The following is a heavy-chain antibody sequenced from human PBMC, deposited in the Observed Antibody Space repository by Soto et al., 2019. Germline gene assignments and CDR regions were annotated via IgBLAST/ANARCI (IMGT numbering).Heavy chain of an antibody. V-gene: IGHV1-2*04. CDR1: GYTFTGYY. CDR2: INPNSGGT. D-gene: IGHD1-20*01. Sequence: GASVKVSCKASGYTFTGYYMHWVRQAPGQGLEWMGWINPNSGGTNYAQKFQGWVTMTRDTSISTAYMELSRLRSDDTAVYYCARLYNWNDVGGGWFDPWGQGTLVTVSS. J-gene: IGHJ5*02. CDR3: ARLYNWNDVGGGWFDP.